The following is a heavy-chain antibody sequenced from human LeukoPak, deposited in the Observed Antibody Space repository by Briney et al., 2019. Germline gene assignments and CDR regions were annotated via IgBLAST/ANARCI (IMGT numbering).Heavy chain of an antibody. CDR3: ARDAVATIVDYYYYMDV. CDR1: GFTFTGHY. CDR2: INPNSGGT. V-gene: IGHV1-2*02. J-gene: IGHJ6*03. D-gene: IGHD5-12*01. Sequence: ASVKVSSKASGFTFTGHYMHWVRQAPGQGLEWMGWINPNSGGTIYAQKFQGRVTMTRDTSISTAYMELSRLRSDDTAVYYCARDAVATIVDYYYYMDVWGKGTTVTVSS.